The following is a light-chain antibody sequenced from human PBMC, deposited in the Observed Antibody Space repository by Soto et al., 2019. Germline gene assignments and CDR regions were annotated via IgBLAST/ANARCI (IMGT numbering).Light chain of an antibody. J-gene: IGLJ2*01. Sequence: QSALTQPPSASGSPGQSVTISCTGTSSDVGGYNYISWYQQHPGKAPKLMIYEVSKRPSGVPDRLSGSKSGNTASLTVSGLQVEDEADYYCASYTGSDTLVFGGGTKLTVL. CDR1: SSDVGGYNY. CDR3: ASYTGSDTLV. CDR2: EVS. V-gene: IGLV2-8*01.